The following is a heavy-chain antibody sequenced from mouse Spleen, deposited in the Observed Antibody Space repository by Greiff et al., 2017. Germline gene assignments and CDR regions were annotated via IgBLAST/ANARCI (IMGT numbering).Heavy chain of an antibody. CDR3: ARSSYDDAYAMDY. Sequence: VQRVESGPGLVAPSQSLSITCTVSGFSLTSYGVHWVRQPPGKGLEWLVVIWSDGSTTYNSALKSRLSISKDNSKSQVFLKMNSLQTDDTAMYYCARSSYDDAYAMDYWGQGTSVTVSS. V-gene: IGHV2-6*03. CDR2: IWSDGST. J-gene: IGHJ4*01. CDR1: GFSLTSYG. D-gene: IGHD2-12*01.